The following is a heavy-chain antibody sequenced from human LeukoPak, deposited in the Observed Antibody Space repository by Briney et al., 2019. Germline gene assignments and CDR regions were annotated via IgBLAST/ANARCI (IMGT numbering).Heavy chain of an antibody. Sequence: GRSLRLSCAASGFTFDDYAMHWVRQAPGKGLEWVSGISWNSGSIGYADSVKGRFTISRDNAKNSLYLQMNSLRAEDTALYYCAKEPRTYYYDYYYGMDVWGQGTTVTVSS. CDR3: AKEPRTYYYDYYYGMDV. CDR2: ISWNSGSI. D-gene: IGHD3-22*01. J-gene: IGHJ6*02. V-gene: IGHV3-9*01. CDR1: GFTFDDYA.